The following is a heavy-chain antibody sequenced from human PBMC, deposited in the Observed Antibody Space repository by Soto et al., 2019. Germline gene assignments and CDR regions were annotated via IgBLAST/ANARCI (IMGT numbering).Heavy chain of an antibody. Sequence: SETLSLTCTVSGGSISSSSYYWGWIRQPPGKGLEWIGSIYYSGSTYYNSSLKSRVTISVDTSKNQFSLKLSSVTAADTAVYYCARHLMYCGGDCRPNWFDPWGQGTLVTISS. CDR1: GGSISSSSYY. CDR2: IYYSGST. J-gene: IGHJ5*02. V-gene: IGHV4-39*01. CDR3: ARHLMYCGGDCRPNWFDP. D-gene: IGHD2-21*02.